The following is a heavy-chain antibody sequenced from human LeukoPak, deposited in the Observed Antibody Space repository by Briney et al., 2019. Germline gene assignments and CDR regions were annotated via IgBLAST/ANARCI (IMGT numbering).Heavy chain of an antibody. D-gene: IGHD3-10*01. CDR3: ARAALLWFGESITNWFDP. J-gene: IGHJ5*02. CDR1: GFTFSSYS. Sequence: KSGGSLRLSCAASGFTFSSYSMNWVRQAPGKGLEWVSSISSSSSYIYYADSVKGRFTISRDNAKNSLYLQMNSLRAEDTAVYYCARAALLWFGESITNWFDPWGQGTLVTVSS. CDR2: ISSSSSYI. V-gene: IGHV3-21*01.